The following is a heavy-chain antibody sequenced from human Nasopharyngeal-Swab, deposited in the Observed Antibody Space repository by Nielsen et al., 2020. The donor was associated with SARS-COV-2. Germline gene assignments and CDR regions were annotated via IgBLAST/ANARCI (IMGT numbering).Heavy chain of an antibody. D-gene: IGHD1-26*01. CDR2: IGAAGNT. V-gene: IGHV3-23*01. J-gene: IGHJ4*01. CDR1: GFTFSSSA. CDR3: AKYLGSGSYQAFCDY. Sequence: GESLKISCAASGFTFSSSAISWVRKAPGMGLEWVSVIGAAGNTIYADSVKGRFTISRDNSKNTVYLQMNSLRAEDTAVYYCAKYLGSGSYQAFCDYWGHGTLVTVSS.